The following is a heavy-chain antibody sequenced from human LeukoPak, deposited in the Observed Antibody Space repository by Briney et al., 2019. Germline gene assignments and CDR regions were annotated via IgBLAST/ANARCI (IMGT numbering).Heavy chain of an antibody. J-gene: IGHJ5*02. CDR3: ARDSNSGYDNWFDP. Sequence: ASVKVSCKASGYTFTGYYMHWVRQAPGQGLEWMGWINPNSGGTNYAQKFQGRVTMTRDTSISTAYMELSRLRSDDTAVCYCARDSNSGYDNWFDPWGQRTLVTVSS. CDR2: INPNSGGT. D-gene: IGHD5-12*01. V-gene: IGHV1-2*02. CDR1: GYTFTGYY.